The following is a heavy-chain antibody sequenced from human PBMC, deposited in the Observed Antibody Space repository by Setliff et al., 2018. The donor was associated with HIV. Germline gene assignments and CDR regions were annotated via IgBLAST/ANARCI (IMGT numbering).Heavy chain of an antibody. D-gene: IGHD3-10*02. V-gene: IGHV1-2*02. CDR2: IHPNRGGT. Sequence: ASVKVSCKASGYTSSDYFIHWVRQAPGQGLEWMGWIHPNRGGTNYAQKFQGRVTMTRDTSITTAYMELSRLSSDDTAVDYCARVFGVRQAFDNWGQGTLVTVSS. CDR3: ARVFGVRQAFDN. J-gene: IGHJ4*02. CDR1: GYTSSDYF.